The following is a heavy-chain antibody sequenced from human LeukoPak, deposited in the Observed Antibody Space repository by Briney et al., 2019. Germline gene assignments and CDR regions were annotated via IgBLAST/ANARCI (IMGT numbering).Heavy chain of an antibody. V-gene: IGHV4-34*01. CDR3: ARGPTSAGDTAMVFDY. CDR1: GGPFNGYY. Sequence: SETLSLTCAVYGGPFNGYYWSWIRQPPGKGLEWIGEINHSGSTNYNPSLKSRVTISVDTSKNQFSLKLSSVTAADTAVYYCARGPTSAGDTAMVFDYWGQGTLVTVSS. D-gene: IGHD5-18*01. CDR2: INHSGST. J-gene: IGHJ4*02.